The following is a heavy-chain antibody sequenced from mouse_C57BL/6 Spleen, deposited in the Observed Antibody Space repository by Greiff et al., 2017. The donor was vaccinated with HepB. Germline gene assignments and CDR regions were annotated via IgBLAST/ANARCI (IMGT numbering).Heavy chain of an antibody. CDR1: GFTFSDYG. CDR2: ISSGSSTI. J-gene: IGHJ4*01. Sequence: EVKLMESGGGLVKPGGSLKLSCAASGFTFSDYGMHWVRQAPEKGLEWVAYISSGSSTIYYADKVKGRFTISRDNAKNTLFLQMTSLRSEDTAMYYCASHDYLYAMDYWGQGTSVTVSS. D-gene: IGHD2-4*01. V-gene: IGHV5-17*01. CDR3: ASHDYLYAMDY.